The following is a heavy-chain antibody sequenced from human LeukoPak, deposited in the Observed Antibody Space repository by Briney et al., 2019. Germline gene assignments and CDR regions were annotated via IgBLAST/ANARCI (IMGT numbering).Heavy chain of an antibody. J-gene: IGHJ4*02. CDR2: INPHSGGT. Sequence: EASVNVSCKASGYTFTGYYIHWVRQAPGQGLEWMGWINPHSGGTNYAQKFQGGVTMTRDTSITTAYMELSSLRSDDTAVYYCARDVGEYCSSTNCYASHYWGQGTLVTVSP. CDR3: ARDVGEYCSSTNCYASHY. CDR1: GYTFTGYY. D-gene: IGHD2-2*01. V-gene: IGHV1-2*02.